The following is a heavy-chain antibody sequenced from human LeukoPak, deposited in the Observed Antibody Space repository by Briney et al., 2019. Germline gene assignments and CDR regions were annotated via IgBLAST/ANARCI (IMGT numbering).Heavy chain of an antibody. D-gene: IGHD1-26*01. CDR1: GYTFTSYY. J-gene: IGHJ3*02. CDR3: ARELYSGSYRDAFDI. Sequence: ASVKVSFKCSGYTFTSYYMHWVGQPPGQGLEWMGSINTSGGSRSYAYKFQGRVTMTRDTSTSTVYMELSSLRSEDTAVYYCARELYSGSYRDAFDIWGQGTMVTVSS. CDR2: INTSGGSR. V-gene: IGHV1-46*01.